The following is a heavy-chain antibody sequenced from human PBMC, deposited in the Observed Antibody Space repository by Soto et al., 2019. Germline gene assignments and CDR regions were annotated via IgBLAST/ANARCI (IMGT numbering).Heavy chain of an antibody. CDR1: GFTFRSHG. CDR2: IWYDGSHQ. Sequence: QVKLVESGGGVVQPGRSLRLSCAASGFTFRSHGMHWVRQAPGKGLEWVAVIWYDGSHQYYGDSVKGRFTISRDNSKNTLSLQMNSLRAEDTAIYYCAREGYDGEAPFDCWGQGTLVTVSS. J-gene: IGHJ4*02. V-gene: IGHV3-33*01. CDR3: AREGYDGEAPFDC. D-gene: IGHD5-12*01.